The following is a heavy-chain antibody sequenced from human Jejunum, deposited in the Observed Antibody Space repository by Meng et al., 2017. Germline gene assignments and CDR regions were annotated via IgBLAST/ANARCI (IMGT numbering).Heavy chain of an antibody. CDR3: ARGGSAVAAWYFDL. Sequence: QVQLQESGPGLVKPAQTLSLTCTVSGDSITTDTNYWNWIRQPAGKGLEWIGRVFSSGSTNYNPSLRSRVSIAVDTSKTQFSLILTSVTAADTAVYYCARGGSAVAAWYFDLWGRGTLVTVSS. D-gene: IGHD3-16*01. CDR1: GDSITTDTNY. CDR2: VFSSGST. J-gene: IGHJ2*01. V-gene: IGHV4-61*02.